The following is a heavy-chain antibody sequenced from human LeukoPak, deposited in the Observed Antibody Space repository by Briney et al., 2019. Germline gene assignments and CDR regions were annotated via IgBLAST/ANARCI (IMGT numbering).Heavy chain of an antibody. Sequence: SETLSLTCTVSGGSISSYYWSWIRQPPGKGLEWMGYIYYSGSTNYNPSLKSRVTISVDTSKNQFSLKLSSVTAADTAVYYCAREVDAYGIDYWGQGTLVTVSS. CDR2: IYYSGST. V-gene: IGHV4-59*01. D-gene: IGHD2-15*01. CDR1: GGSISSYY. CDR3: AREVDAYGIDY. J-gene: IGHJ4*02.